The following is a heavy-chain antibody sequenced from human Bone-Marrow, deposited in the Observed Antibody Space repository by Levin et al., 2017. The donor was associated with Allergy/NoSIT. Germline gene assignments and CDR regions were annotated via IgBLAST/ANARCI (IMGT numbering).Heavy chain of an antibody. CDR2: LSWSSGSI. J-gene: IGHJ2*01. Sequence: PGGSLRLSCAASGFTFDDYAMHWVRQAPGKGPEWVSGLSWSSGSIGYADSVKGRFTISRDNAKNSLYLQMNSLRAEDTALYYCAKGRGRSVLFWSFDLWGRGTLVSVSS. CDR3: AKGRGRSVLFWSFDL. CDR1: GFTFDDYA. D-gene: IGHD4/OR15-4a*01. V-gene: IGHV3-9*01.